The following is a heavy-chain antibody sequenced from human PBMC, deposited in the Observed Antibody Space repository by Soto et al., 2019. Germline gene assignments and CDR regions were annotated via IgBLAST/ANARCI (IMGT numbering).Heavy chain of an antibody. D-gene: IGHD3-3*01. CDR3: AKVAKSGVVIEYFDS. V-gene: IGHV1-2*02. CDR2: INPNSGGT. Sequence: ASVKVSCNAAGYTFTGSYMHCVRQARGQGLEWMGWINPNSGGTNYAQKFQGRVTMTRDTSISTAYMELSRLRSDDTAVYYCAKVAKSGVVIEYFDSWGQGSLVTVSS. J-gene: IGHJ4*02. CDR1: GYTFTGSY.